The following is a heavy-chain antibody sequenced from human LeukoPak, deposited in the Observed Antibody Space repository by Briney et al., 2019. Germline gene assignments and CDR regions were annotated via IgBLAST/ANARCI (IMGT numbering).Heavy chain of an antibody. J-gene: IGHJ4*02. CDR2: IYTSGST. CDR3: ARDGIPDARCGGDCYSSYFDY. CDR1: GGSISSGSYY. D-gene: IGHD2-21*01. V-gene: IGHV4-61*02. Sequence: SETLSLTCTVSGGSISSGSYYWSWIRQPAGKGLEWIGRIYTSGSTNYNPSLKSRVTISVDTSKNQFSLKLSSVTAADTAVYYCARDGIPDARCGGDCYSSYFDYWGQGTLVTVSS.